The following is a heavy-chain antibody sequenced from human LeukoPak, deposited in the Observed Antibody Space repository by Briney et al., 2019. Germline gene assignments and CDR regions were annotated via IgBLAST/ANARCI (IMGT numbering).Heavy chain of an antibody. J-gene: IGHJ6*03. Sequence: GASVKVSCKASGGTFSSYAISWVRQAPGQGLEWMGGMIPIFGTANYAQKFQGRVTITADESTSTAYMKLSSLRSEDTAVYYCARVGCSSTSWPPYYYYYMDVWGKGTTVTVSS. CDR1: GGTFSSYA. V-gene: IGHV1-69*13. D-gene: IGHD2-2*01. CDR2: MIPIFGTA. CDR3: ARVGCSSTSWPPYYYYYMDV.